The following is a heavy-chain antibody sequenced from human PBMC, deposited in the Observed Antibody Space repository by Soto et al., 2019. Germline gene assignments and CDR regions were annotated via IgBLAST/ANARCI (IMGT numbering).Heavy chain of an antibody. CDR1: GFTFSSYA. D-gene: IGHD3-3*01. CDR3: AKDPHRTYYDFWSGLWDY. J-gene: IGHJ4*02. CDR2: ISGSGGST. V-gene: IGHV3-23*01. Sequence: GGSLRLSCAASGFTFSSYAMSWVRQAPGKGLEWVSAISGSGGSTYYADSVKGRFTISRDNSKNTLYLQMNSLRAEDTAVYYCAKDPHRTYYDFWSGLWDYWGQGTLVTVSS.